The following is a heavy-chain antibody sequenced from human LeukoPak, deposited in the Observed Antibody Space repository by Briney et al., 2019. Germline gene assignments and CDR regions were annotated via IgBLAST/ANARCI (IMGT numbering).Heavy chain of an antibody. Sequence: KTSETLSLTCTVSGGSISSRNYYWGWIRQPPGKGLEWIGSIYYSGSTYYNPSLKRRVTISVDTAKNHFSLSLTSVTAADTAVYYCARGRTESYLIGWTYYFYQWGQGTLVTVSS. CDR3: ARGRTESYLIGWTYYFYQ. CDR1: GGSISSRNYY. CDR2: IYYSGST. J-gene: IGHJ4*02. D-gene: IGHD1-26*01. V-gene: IGHV4-39*02.